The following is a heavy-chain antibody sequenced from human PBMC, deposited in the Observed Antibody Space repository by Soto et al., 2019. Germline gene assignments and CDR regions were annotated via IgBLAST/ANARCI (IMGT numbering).Heavy chain of an antibody. J-gene: IGHJ5*02. CDR1: GGSISSGGYY. CDR2: IYYSGST. CDR3: ATAAYDTSGYYKWFDP. V-gene: IGHV4-31*03. D-gene: IGHD3-22*01. Sequence: QVQLQESGPGLVKPSQTLSLTCTVSGGSISSGGYYWSWIRQHPGKGLEWIGYIYYSGSTYYNPSLKSRVTISVDTSKIQFSLKLSSVTAADTAVYYCATAAYDTSGYYKWFDPWGQGTLVTVSS.